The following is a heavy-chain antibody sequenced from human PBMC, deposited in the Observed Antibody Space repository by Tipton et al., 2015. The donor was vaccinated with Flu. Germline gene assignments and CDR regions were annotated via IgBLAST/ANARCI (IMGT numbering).Heavy chain of an antibody. D-gene: IGHD1-26*01. Sequence: LRLSCTVSGGSISSYYWSWIRQPPGKGLEWIGYIYYSGSTNYNPSLKSRVTISVDTSKNQFSLKLSSVTAADTAVYYCARTRELAAFDIWGQGTMVTVSS. J-gene: IGHJ3*02. CDR3: ARTRELAAFDI. CDR1: GGSISSYY. CDR2: IYYSGST. V-gene: IGHV4-59*01.